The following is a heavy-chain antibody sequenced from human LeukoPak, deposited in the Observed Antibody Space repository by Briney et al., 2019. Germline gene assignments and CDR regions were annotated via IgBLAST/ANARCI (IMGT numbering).Heavy chain of an antibody. V-gene: IGHV4-39*07. CDR1: GGSISSSNYY. CDR3: ASLNHRDSSGFSSGFDY. J-gene: IGHJ4*02. D-gene: IGHD3-22*01. CDR2: IYYSGST. Sequence: SETLSLTCTVSGGSISSSNYYWGWIRQPPGKGLEWIGSIYYSGSTYYYPSLKSRVTISVDTSKNLFSLKLTSVTAADTAVYYCASLNHRDSSGFSSGFDYWGQGTLVSVSS.